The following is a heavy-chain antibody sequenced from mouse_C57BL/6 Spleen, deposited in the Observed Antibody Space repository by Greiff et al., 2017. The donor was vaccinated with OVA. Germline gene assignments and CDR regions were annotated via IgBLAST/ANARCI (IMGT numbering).Heavy chain of an antibody. J-gene: IGHJ4*01. CDR2: IYPGSGNT. Sequence: VQLQQSGPELVKSGASVKISCKASGYSFTSYYIHWVKQRPGQGLEWIGWIYPGSGNTKYNEKFKGKATLTADTSSSTAYMQLSSLTSEDSAVYYCARGSLDYYAMDYWGQGTSGTVSS. V-gene: IGHV1-66*01. CDR1: GYSFTSYY. CDR3: ARGSLDYYAMDY.